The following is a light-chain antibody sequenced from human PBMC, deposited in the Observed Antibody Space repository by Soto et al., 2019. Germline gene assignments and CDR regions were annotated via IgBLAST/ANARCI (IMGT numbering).Light chain of an antibody. CDR1: QSISSW. Sequence: GDTVTIPCRASQSISSWLAWYQQKPGKAPKVLIYKASSLETGVPSRFSGSGSGTEFTLAISSLQPDDFATYYCQQYNSLLYTFGQGTKLEIK. J-gene: IGKJ2*01. V-gene: IGKV1-5*03. CDR3: QQYNSLLYT. CDR2: KAS.